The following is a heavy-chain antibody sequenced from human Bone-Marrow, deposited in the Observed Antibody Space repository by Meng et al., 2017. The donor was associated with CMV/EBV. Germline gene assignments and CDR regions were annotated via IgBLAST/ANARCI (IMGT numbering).Heavy chain of an antibody. J-gene: IGHJ5*02. Sequence: GSLRLSCTVSGGSVSSGSYYWSWIRQPPGKGLEWIGYVYFSGTTNYNPSLKSRVTISADTSKNQFSLKLSSVTAADTAVYYCAKGYSNYRAWGQGTLVTVSS. CDR3: AKGYSNYRA. CDR2: VYFSGTT. V-gene: IGHV4-61*01. D-gene: IGHD4-11*01. CDR1: GGSVSSGSYY.